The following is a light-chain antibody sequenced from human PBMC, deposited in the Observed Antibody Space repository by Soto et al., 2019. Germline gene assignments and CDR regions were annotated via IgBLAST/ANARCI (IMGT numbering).Light chain of an antibody. CDR3: QQFNTYPIT. Sequence: AIQLTQSPSSLSAPVGDRVTITCRASQDIRGALAWYQQKPGKAPKFLIFDVSTLQSGVPSRFSGSGSGTDFTLTISSLQPEDFGTYYCQQFNTYPITFGQGTRLEIK. CDR1: QDIRGA. CDR2: DVS. J-gene: IGKJ5*01. V-gene: IGKV1-13*02.